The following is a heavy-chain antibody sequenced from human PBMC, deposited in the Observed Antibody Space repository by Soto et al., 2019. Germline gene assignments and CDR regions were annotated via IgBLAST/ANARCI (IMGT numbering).Heavy chain of an antibody. D-gene: IGHD6-13*01. V-gene: IGHV4-59*01. CDR3: ARSRGSSLDY. Sequence: PSETLSLTCTVSGGSIRSYYWSWMRQPPGEGLEWIGYIYYSGSTNYNPSLKSRVTISVDPSKNQFSLKLSSVIAEDTAVHYCARSRGSSLDYWGQGPLATAPQ. CDR2: IYYSGST. CDR1: GGSIRSYY. J-gene: IGHJ4*02.